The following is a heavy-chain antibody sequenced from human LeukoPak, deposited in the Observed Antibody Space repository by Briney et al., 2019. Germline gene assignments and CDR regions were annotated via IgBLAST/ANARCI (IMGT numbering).Heavy chain of an antibody. CDR2: ISGSGGST. CDR1: GFTFSSYA. V-gene: IGHV3-23*01. Sequence: GGSLRLSCAASGFTFSSYAMSWVRQAPGKGLEWVSAISGSGGSTYYADSVKGRFTISRDNSKNTLYLQMNSLRAEDTAVYYCAIPLTSGWIEYFQHWGQGTLVTVSS. D-gene: IGHD6-19*01. J-gene: IGHJ1*01. CDR3: AIPLTSGWIEYFQH.